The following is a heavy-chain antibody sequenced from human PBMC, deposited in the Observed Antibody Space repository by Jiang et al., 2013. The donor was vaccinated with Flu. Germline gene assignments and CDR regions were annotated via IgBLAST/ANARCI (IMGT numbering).Heavy chain of an antibody. CDR1: GYTFTSYY. D-gene: IGHD2-2*01. CDR3: ARDPVKGYCSSTSCPPGQLVTNYFDY. J-gene: IGHJ4*02. CDR2: INPSGGST. V-gene: IGHV1-46*03. Sequence: SVKVSCKASGYTFTSYYMHWVRQAPGQGLEWMGIINPSGGSTSYAQKFQGRVTMTRDTSTSTVYMELSSLRSEDTAVYYCARDPVKGYCSSTSCPPGQLVTNYFDYWGQGTLVTVSS.